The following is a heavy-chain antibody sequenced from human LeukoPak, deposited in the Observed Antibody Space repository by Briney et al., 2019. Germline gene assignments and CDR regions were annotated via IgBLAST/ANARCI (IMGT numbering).Heavy chain of an antibody. D-gene: IGHD2-2*01. V-gene: IGHV4-39*01. CDR1: GGSISSSSYY. CDR2: IYYSGST. Sequence: SETLSLTCTVSGGSISSSSYYWGWIRQPPGKGLEWIGSIYYSGSTYYNPSLKSRVTISVDTSKNQFSLKLSSVTAADTAVYYCARLVEDIVVVPAATFDYWGQGTLVTVSS. J-gene: IGHJ4*02. CDR3: ARLVEDIVVVPAATFDY.